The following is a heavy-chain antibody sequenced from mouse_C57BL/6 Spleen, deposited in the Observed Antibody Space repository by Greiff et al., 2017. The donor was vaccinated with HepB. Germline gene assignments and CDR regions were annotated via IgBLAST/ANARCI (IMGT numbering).Heavy chain of an antibody. CDR1: GYTFTDYY. Sequence: QVQLQQSGAELVKPGASVKLSCKASGYTFTDYYINWVKQRPGQGLEWIARIYPGSGNTYYNEKFKGKATLTAEKSSSTAYMQLSSLTSEDSAVYFCAGSIYCAMDYWGQGTAVTVSS. CDR3: AGSIYCAMDY. CDR2: IYPGSGNT. J-gene: IGHJ4*01. V-gene: IGHV1-76*01. D-gene: IGHD2-10*02.